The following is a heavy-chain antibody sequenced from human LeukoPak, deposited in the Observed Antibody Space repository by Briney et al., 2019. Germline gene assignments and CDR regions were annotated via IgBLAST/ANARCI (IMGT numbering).Heavy chain of an antibody. V-gene: IGHV3-74*01. CDR1: GFTLSYYW. CDR2: ISGDGSTT. J-gene: IGHJ5*02. CDR3: ARDPRNKGFDP. D-gene: IGHD1/OR15-1a*01. Sequence: PGGSLRLSCAASGFTLSYYWMHWVRHGPGKGVLWVSTISGDGSTTHYADSVKGRFTISRDNAKNTLYLEMNSLRAEDTAVYYCARDPRNKGFDPWGQGTLVTVSS.